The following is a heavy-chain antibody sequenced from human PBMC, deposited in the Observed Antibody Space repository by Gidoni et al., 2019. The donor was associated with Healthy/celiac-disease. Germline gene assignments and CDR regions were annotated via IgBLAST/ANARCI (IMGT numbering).Heavy chain of an antibody. V-gene: IGHV3-9*01. CDR1: GLTFDDYA. CDR3: AKDTVGYCSGGSCPQGAFDI. D-gene: IGHD2-15*01. J-gene: IGHJ3*02. Sequence: EVQLVESGGGLVQPGRSLRLSCAASGLTFDDYAMHWVRQAPGKGLDWVSGISWNSGTIGYADSVKGRVTISRDNAKNSLYLQMNSLRAEDTALYYCAKDTVGYCSGGSCPQGAFDIWGQGTMVTVSS. CDR2: ISWNSGTI.